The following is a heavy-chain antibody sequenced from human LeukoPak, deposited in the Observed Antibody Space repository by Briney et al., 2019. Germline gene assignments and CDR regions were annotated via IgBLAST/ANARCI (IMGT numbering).Heavy chain of an antibody. D-gene: IGHD1-26*01. CDR3: ARGGPVGAYFDY. CDR1: GGTFSSYA. Sequence: SVKVSCKASGGTFSSYAISWVRQAPGQGLERMGRIIPIFGTANYAQKFQGRVTITTDESTSTAYMELSSLRSEDTAVYYCARGGPVGAYFDYWGQGTLVTVSS. CDR2: IIPIFGTA. J-gene: IGHJ4*02. V-gene: IGHV1-69*05.